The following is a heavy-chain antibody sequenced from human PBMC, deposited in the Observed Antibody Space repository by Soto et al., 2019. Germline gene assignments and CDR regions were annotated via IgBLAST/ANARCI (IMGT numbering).Heavy chain of an antibody. CDR2: ISHDGSDK. Sequence: QVQLVESGGGVVQPGRSLRLSCAASGFTFSSYGLHWVRQAPGKGLEWVAVISHDGSDKYYADSVKGRFTISRDNSKNTLHLQMNILRPEDTALYYCARGYLHYDNTGYFGYWGQGTLVTVSS. J-gene: IGHJ4*02. CDR1: GFTFSSYG. D-gene: IGHD3-22*01. V-gene: IGHV3-30*03. CDR3: ARGYLHYDNTGYFGY.